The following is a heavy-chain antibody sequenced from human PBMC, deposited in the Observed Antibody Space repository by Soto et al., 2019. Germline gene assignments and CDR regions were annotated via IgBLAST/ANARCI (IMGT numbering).Heavy chain of an antibody. J-gene: IGHJ4*02. Sequence: QVQLVESGGGVVQPGTSLRLSCAASGFTFSRHGMHWVRQTPGKGLEWLAVILNDASGHWYADSVKGRFTLSRDNFENTLYLQMNGLRLVDTAMYYCARDDDYPDNGFDYWGQGTLVTVSS. D-gene: IGHD4-17*01. CDR2: ILNDASGH. CDR3: ARDDDYPDNGFDY. V-gene: IGHV3-33*01. CDR1: GFTFSRHG.